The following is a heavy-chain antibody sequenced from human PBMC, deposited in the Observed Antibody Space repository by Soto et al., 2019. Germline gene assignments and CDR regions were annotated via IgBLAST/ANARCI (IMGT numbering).Heavy chain of an antibody. V-gene: IGHV3-30*04. CDR3: VREGKRSDYYKKCFDP. J-gene: IGHJ5*02. Sequence: SLRLSCTGSGFTFNTYALHWVRQAPGKGLEWVAVISSDGRNKNYAASVKGRFTISRENSMNTMSLDMDSLQPGDMAIYYGVREGKRSDYYKKCFDPWGQGTKVTVSS. D-gene: IGHD4-17*01. CDR2: ISSDGRNK. CDR1: GFTFNTYA.